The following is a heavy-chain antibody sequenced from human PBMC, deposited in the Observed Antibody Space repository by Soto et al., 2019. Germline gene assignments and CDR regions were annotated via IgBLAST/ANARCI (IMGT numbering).Heavy chain of an antibody. CDR1: GFTFSSYG. CDR2: ISYDGSNK. J-gene: IGHJ4*02. Sequence: VQLVESGGGVVQPGRSLRLSCAASGFTFSSYGMHWVRQAPGKGLEWVAVISYDGSNKYYADSVKGRFTISRDNSKNTLYLQMNSLRAEDTAVYYCRAAGSFPLFDYWGQGTLVTVSS. D-gene: IGHD6-13*01. V-gene: IGHV3-30*03. CDR3: RAAGSFPLFDY.